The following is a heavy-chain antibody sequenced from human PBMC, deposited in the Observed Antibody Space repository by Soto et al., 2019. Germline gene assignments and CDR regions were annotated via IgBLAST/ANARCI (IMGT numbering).Heavy chain of an antibody. J-gene: IGHJ5*02. CDR2: ISAYNGNT. V-gene: IGHV1-18*01. CDR1: GYTFTSYG. Sequence: GASVKVSCKASGYTFTSYGISWVRQAPGQGLEWMGWISAYNGNTNYAQKLQGRVTMTTDTSTSTAYMELRSLRSDDTAVYYCARGIRLRSTLLNWFDPWGQGTLVTVS. CDR3: ARGIRLRSTLLNWFDP. D-gene: IGHD5-12*01.